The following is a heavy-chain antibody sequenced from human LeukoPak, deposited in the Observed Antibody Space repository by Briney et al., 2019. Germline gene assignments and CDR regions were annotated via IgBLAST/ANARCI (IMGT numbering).Heavy chain of an antibody. J-gene: IGHJ6*02. CDR2: ISSSGSTI. V-gene: IGHV3-11*01. CDR1: GFTFSTYA. Sequence: GGSLRLSCAASGFTFSTYAMSWVRQAPGKGLEWVSYISSSGSTIYYADSVKGRFTISRDNAKNSLYLQMNSLRAEDTAVYYCASYYDSSGYPRYGMDVWGQGTTVTVSS. CDR3: ASYYDSSGYPRYGMDV. D-gene: IGHD3-22*01.